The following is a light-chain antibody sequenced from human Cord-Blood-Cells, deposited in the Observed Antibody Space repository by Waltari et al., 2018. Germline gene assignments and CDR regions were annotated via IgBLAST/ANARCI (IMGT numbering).Light chain of an antibody. CDR1: SHDVGGSNY. J-gene: IGLJ1*01. CDR3: CSYAGSYTYV. CDR2: DVS. V-gene: IGLV2-11*01. Sequence: QSALTQPRSVSGSPGQSVTISCTGTSHDVGGSNYISWYQQHPAKAPKLMIYDVSKRPSGVPDRFSGSKSGNTASLTISGLQAEDEADYYCCSYAGSYTYVFGTGTKVTVL.